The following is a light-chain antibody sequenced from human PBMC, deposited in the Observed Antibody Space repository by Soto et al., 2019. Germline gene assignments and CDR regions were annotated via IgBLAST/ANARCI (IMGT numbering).Light chain of an antibody. V-gene: IGKV3-20*01. CDR2: AAS. J-gene: IGKJ1*01. CDR1: QSVSSSF. Sequence: EIVLTQSQGTLSLSPGERATLSCRASQSVSSSFLAWYQQRPGQAPRLLIYAASNTAPGIPDRFSGRGSGTDFTLTISRLEPEDFSVYYCQEYGMARTFGQGTKVEIK. CDR3: QEYGMART.